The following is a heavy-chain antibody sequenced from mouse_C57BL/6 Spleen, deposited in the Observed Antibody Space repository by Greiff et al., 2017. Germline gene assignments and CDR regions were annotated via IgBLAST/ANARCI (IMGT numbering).Heavy chain of an antibody. D-gene: IGHD2-1*01. CDR3: TRLYYGNRYYALDY. V-gene: IGHV1-82*01. CDR1: GYAFSSSW. CDR2: IYPGDGDT. Sequence: VQLQQSGPELVKPGASVKISCKASGYAFSSSWMNWVKQRPGKGLEWIGRIYPGDGDTNYNGKFKGKATLTANKSSGTAYMQLSSLTSEDSAVYFCTRLYYGNRYYALDYWGQGTSVTVSS. J-gene: IGHJ4*01.